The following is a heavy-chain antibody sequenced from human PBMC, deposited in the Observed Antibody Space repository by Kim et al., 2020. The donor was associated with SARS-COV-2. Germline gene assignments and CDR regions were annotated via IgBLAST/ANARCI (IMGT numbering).Heavy chain of an antibody. CDR3: AKDIAGSRGGLFDY. J-gene: IGHJ4*02. D-gene: IGHD3-16*01. V-gene: IGHV3-9*01. CDR2: ISWNSGSI. Sequence: GGSLRLSCAASGFTFDDYAMHWVRQAPGKGLEWVSGISWNSGSIGYADSVKGRFTISRDNAKNSLYLQMNSLRAEDTALYYCAKDIAGSRGGLFDYWGQGTLVTVSS. CDR1: GFTFDDYA.